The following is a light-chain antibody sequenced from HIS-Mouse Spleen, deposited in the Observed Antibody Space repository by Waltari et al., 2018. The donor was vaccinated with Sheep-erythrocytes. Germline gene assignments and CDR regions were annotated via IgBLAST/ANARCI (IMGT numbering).Light chain of an antibody. V-gene: IGKV1D-13*01. CDR2: DAS. CDR1: QGISSA. Sequence: AIQLTQSPSSLSASVGDRVTIPCRASQGISSALAWYQQKPGKAPKLLIYDASSLESGVPSRFSGSGSGTYFTLTISSLQPEDFATYYCQQFNNYPRTFGQGTKVEIK. CDR3: QQFNNYPRT. J-gene: IGKJ1*01.